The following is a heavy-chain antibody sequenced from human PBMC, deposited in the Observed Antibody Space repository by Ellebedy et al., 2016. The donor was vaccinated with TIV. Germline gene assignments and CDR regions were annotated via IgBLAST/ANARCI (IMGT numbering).Heavy chain of an antibody. J-gene: IGHJ4*02. D-gene: IGHD4-17*01. CDR3: AKDPADAGYGEIDF. CDR2: VSWDSGTV. V-gene: IGHV3-9*01. CDR1: GFTFGDYG. Sequence: GGSLRLSCAASGFTFGDYGMHRVRQGPGRGLEWVSGVSWDSGTVAYADSVKGRFTISRDSAKNSLYLQMNSLRADDTALYYCAKDPADAGYGEIDFWGRGTLVTVSS.